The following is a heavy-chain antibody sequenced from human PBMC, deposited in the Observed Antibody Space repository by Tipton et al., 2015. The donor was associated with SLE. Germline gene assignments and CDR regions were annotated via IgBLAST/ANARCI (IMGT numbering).Heavy chain of an antibody. CDR3: ARAGYYGSVHDAFDI. V-gene: IGHV3-23*01. J-gene: IGHJ3*02. Sequence: SLRLSCAASGFTFSGYAMSWVRQAPGKGLEWVSGISGSGGSTYYADSVKGRFTISRDNSKKMLYLQMNSLRAEDTAVYYCARAGYYGSVHDAFDIWGQGTMVTVSS. CDR1: GFTFSGYA. CDR2: ISGSGGST. D-gene: IGHD3-10*01.